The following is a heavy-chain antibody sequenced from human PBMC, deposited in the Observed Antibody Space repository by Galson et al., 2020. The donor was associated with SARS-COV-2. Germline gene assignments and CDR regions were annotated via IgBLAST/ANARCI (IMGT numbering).Heavy chain of an antibody. CDR3: ARPYSGSYYGWFDP. J-gene: IGHJ5*02. V-gene: IGHV3-74*01. CDR2: IYSEGSST. Sequence: GGSLRLSCAASGFTCSSYWMHWVRQAPGKGLVWVSRIYSEGSSTSYAASVKGRFTISGDNAKNTLYLQMNSLRAEDTAVYYCARPYSGSYYGWFDPWGQGTLVTVSS. CDR1: GFTCSSYW. D-gene: IGHD1-26*01.